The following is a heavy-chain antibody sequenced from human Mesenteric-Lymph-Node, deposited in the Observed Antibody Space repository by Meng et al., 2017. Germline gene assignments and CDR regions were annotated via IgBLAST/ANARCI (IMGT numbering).Heavy chain of an antibody. CDR3: ASTENHF. D-gene: IGHD1-26*01. CDR1: GVSVSSKSAA. Sequence: QVQLQPAGPGLVKPSQTLPLTCAISGVSVSSKSAAWSWIRPSPSRGLEWLGRTYYRSKWYNDYAVSVKSRISINPDTSKNQFSLRLNSVTPEDTAVYYCASTENHFWGQGTLVTVSS. V-gene: IGHV6-1*01. J-gene: IGHJ4*02. CDR2: TYYRSKWYN.